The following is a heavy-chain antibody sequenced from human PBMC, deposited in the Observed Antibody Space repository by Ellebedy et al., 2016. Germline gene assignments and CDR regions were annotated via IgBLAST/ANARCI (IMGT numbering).Heavy chain of an antibody. Sequence: TLSLTXTVSGGSLSSAGYYWSWIRQHPGKGLEWIGYIYYSGTTYYNPSLKSRVTISLDTSKDQFSLKLRSVTAADTAVYYCARNPSNYYFDFWGQGALVTVSS. CDR1: GGSLSSAGYY. D-gene: IGHD4-11*01. CDR2: IYYSGTT. V-gene: IGHV4-31*03. J-gene: IGHJ4*02. CDR3: ARNPSNYYFDF.